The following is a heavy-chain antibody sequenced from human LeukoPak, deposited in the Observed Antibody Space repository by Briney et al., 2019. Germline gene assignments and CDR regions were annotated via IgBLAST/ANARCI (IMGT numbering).Heavy chain of an antibody. V-gene: IGHV1-2*02. D-gene: IGHD6-13*01. CDR2: INPNSGGT. CDR1: GYTFTGYY. Sequence: GASVKVSCKASGYTFTGYYIHWVRQAPGQGLEWMRWINPNSGGTNFAQKYQGRVTMTRDTATSTAYMELSRLRSDDTAVYYCARGGSSWSSEYFQHWGQGSLVTVSS. CDR3: ARGGSSWSSEYFQH. J-gene: IGHJ1*01.